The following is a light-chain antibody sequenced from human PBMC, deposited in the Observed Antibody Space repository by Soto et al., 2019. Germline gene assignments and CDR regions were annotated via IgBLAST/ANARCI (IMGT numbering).Light chain of an antibody. V-gene: IGKV3-20*01. CDR1: QTVTTDY. CDR3: QHYGTSPT. CDR2: GTS. J-gene: IGKJ1*01. Sequence: EVVLTQSEGTLSLSPGEGATLSCRASQTVTTDYLSWYQQKPGQAPRLLIFGTSTRATGIPDRFSGRRSGTDFSLTISRLEPQDFAVYYCQHYGTSPTFGQGTMVDIK.